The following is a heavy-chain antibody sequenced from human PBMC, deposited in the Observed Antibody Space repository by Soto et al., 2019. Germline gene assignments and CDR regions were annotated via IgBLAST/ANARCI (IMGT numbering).Heavy chain of an antibody. CDR3: ARLPPRDYSNYGVTNYYYYGMDV. D-gene: IGHD4-4*01. CDR1: GFTFSSYS. CDR2: ISSSSSYI. Sequence: EVQLVESGGGLVKPGGSLRLSCAASGFTFSSYSMNWVRQAPGKGLEWVSSISSSSSYIYYADSVKGRFTISRDNAKNSLYLQMNSLRAEDTAVYYCARLPPRDYSNYGVTNYYYYGMDVWGQGTTVTVSS. J-gene: IGHJ6*02. V-gene: IGHV3-21*01.